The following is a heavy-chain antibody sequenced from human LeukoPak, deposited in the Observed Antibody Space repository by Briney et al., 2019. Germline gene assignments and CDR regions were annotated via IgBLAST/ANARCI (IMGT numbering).Heavy chain of an antibody. D-gene: IGHD2-21*02. CDR2: ISYDVGKK. J-gene: IGHJ4*02. CDR3: AKDGDFPADYFDY. CDR1: GFTFSSYG. V-gene: IGHV3-30*18. Sequence: GGSLRLSCAASGFTFSSYGMHWVRQAPGKGLEWVAVISYDVGKKYYADSVKGRFTISRDNSKNTLYLQMNSLRAEDTAVYYCAKDGDFPADYFDYWGQGTLVTVSS.